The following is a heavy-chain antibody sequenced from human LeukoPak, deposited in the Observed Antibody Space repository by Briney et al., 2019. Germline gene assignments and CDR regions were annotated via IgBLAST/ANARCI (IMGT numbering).Heavy chain of an antibody. CDR3: ARVESGDYFDY. CDR2: IKQDGSEK. J-gene: IGHJ4*01. CDR1: GFTFISYW. Sequence: PGGSLRLSCAATGFTFISYWMSWVRQAPGKGLEWVANIKQDGSEKYYVDSVKGRFTISRDNAKNSLYLQMNSLRAEDTAVYYCARVESGDYFDYWGHGTLVTVSS. V-gene: IGHV3-7*01. D-gene: IGHD2-21*01.